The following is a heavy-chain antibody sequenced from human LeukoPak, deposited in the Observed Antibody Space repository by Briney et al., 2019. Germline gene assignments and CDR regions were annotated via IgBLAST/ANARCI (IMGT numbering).Heavy chain of an antibody. Sequence: GGSLRLSCAASGFTFSSYAMSWVRQAPGKGLEWVSAISGSGGSTYYADSVKGRFTISRDNSKNTLYLQMNSLRAEDTAVFYCARSSCSDSSCWRGYFDYWGQGTLVTVSS. CDR1: GFTFSSYA. V-gene: IGHV3-23*01. CDR2: ISGSGGST. D-gene: IGHD2-2*01. J-gene: IGHJ4*02. CDR3: ARSSCSDSSCWRGYFDY.